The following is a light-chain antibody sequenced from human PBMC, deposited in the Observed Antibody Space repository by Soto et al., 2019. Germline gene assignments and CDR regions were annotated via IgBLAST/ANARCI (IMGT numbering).Light chain of an antibody. V-gene: IGKV3-20*01. Sequence: EIVLTQSPGTLSLSPGEGATLSCRASQSVSSTYLAWYQQKAGQAPRLLIYGASSRATGIPDRFSGSGSGTDFTLTISRLEPEDFAVYYCQQYGSSPQTFGQGTKVEIK. CDR3: QQYGSSPQT. J-gene: IGKJ1*01. CDR1: QSVSSTY. CDR2: GAS.